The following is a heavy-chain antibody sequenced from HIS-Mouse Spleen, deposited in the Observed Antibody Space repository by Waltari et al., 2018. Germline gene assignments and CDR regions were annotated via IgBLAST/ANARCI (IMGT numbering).Heavy chain of an antibody. CDR1: GYTFTGYY. J-gene: IGHJ4*02. V-gene: IGHV1-2*02. CDR2: INPNSGGT. D-gene: IGHD3-22*01. CDR3: ARDEYYDSSGYYYPAAY. Sequence: QVQLVQSGAEVKKPGASVKVSCKASGYTFTGYYMHWVRQAPGQGLEWMGWINPNSGGTNYAQKFQGRVTMTRDTSISTAYMELSRLRSDDTAVYYCARDEYYDSSGYYYPAAYWGQGTLVTVSS.